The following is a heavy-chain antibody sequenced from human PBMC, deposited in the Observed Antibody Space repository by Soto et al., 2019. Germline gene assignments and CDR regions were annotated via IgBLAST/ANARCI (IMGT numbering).Heavy chain of an antibody. V-gene: IGHV3-23*01. D-gene: IGHD3-3*01. Sequence: GGSLRLSCAASGFTFDSYAMNWVRQAPGKGLEWVSTISGSGDYTYYTDSVKGRFTISRDNSKNTLYLQMNSLRAEDTAVYYCARDRFWSGYPPRGYYGMDVWGQGTTVTVSS. CDR3: ARDRFWSGYPPRGYYGMDV. CDR2: ISGSGDYT. J-gene: IGHJ6*02. CDR1: GFTFDSYA.